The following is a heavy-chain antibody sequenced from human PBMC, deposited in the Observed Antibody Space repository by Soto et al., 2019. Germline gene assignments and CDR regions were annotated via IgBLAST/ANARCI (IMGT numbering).Heavy chain of an antibody. CDR3: ARPYCSSASCHQPGWGYFDL. Sequence: QVQLVESGGGVVQPGRSLRLSCAASGFSFSSYAMHWVRQAPGKGLEWVSLISYDGSSKFYADSLQGRITISRDNSKYTLYLQMNSLGPEDTAIYYCARPYCSSASCHQPGWGYFDLWGRGTLVTVSS. CDR1: GFSFSSYA. J-gene: IGHJ2*01. CDR2: ISYDGSSK. V-gene: IGHV3-30-3*01. D-gene: IGHD2-2*01.